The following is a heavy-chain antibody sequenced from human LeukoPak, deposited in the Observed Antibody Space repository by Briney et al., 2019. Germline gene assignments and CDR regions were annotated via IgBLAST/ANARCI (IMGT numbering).Heavy chain of an antibody. Sequence: GGSLRLSCAASGFTFSSYSMNWVRQAPGKGLEWVSSISSSTTYIYYADSVKGRFTISRGNAKNSLYLQMNSLRAEDTAVYYCARGRGSYRYGYYFDYWGQGTLVTVPS. V-gene: IGHV3-21*01. J-gene: IGHJ4*02. CDR3: ARGRGSYRYGYYFDY. CDR1: GFTFSSYS. D-gene: IGHD1-26*01. CDR2: ISSSTTYI.